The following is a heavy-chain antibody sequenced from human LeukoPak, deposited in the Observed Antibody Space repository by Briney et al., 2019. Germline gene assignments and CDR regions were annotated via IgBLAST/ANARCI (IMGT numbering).Heavy chain of an antibody. V-gene: IGHV4-30-4*01. Sequence: SETLSLTCTVSGGSISSGDYYWSWIRQPPGKGLEWIGYIYYSGSTYYNPSLKSRVTISVDTSKNQFSLKLSSVTAADTAVYYCARQAYYYDSSGTDYYYYYGMDVWGQGTTVTVSS. D-gene: IGHD3-22*01. CDR2: IYYSGST. J-gene: IGHJ6*02. CDR3: ARQAYYYDSSGTDYYYYYGMDV. CDR1: GGSISSGDYY.